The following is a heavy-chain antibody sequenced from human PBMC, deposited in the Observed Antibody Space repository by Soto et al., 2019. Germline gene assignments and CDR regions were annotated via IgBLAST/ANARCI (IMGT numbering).Heavy chain of an antibody. CDR3: ARAWKGNPLLHPVDY. D-gene: IGHD2-2*02. CDR2: ISAYNGNT. V-gene: IGHV1-18*01. Sequence: QVQLVQSGAEVKKPGASVKVSCKASGYTFTSYGISWVRQAPGQGLEWMGWISAYNGNTNYAQKLQGRVTMPTDTSTSKAYMELRSLRSDDTAVYYCARAWKGNPLLHPVDYWGQGTLVTVSS. CDR1: GYTFTSYG. J-gene: IGHJ4*02.